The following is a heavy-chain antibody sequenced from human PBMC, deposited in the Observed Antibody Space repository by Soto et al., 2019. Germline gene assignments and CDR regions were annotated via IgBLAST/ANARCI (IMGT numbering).Heavy chain of an antibody. J-gene: IGHJ5*02. CDR2: ISAYNGNT. CDR3: ARVGPPADP. Sequence: GASVKVSCKASGYTFTNFGISWVRQAPGQGLEWMGWISAYNGNTNYAQKFQGRVTMTTDTSTSTAYMEVRSLRFDDTAVYYCARVGPPADPWGQGTLVTVSS. CDR1: GYTFTNFG. V-gene: IGHV1-18*01.